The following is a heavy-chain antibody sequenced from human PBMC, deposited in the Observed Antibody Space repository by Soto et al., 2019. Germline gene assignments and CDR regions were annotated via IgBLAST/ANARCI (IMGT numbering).Heavy chain of an antibody. V-gene: IGHV3-9*01. Sequence: VQLVESGGGLVQPGRSLRLSCAASGFTFDDYAMHWVRQAPGKGLEWVSGISWNSGSIGYADSVKGRFTISRDNAKNSLYLQMNSLRAEDTALYYCAKDAGGGEYYMDVWGKGTTVTVSS. D-gene: IGHD2-15*01. CDR3: AKDAGGGEYYMDV. CDR2: ISWNSGSI. J-gene: IGHJ6*03. CDR1: GFTFDDYA.